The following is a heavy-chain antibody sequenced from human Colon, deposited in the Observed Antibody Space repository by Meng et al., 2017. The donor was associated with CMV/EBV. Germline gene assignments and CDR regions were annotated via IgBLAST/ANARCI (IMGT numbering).Heavy chain of an antibody. Sequence: QGQLQESGPGLVKPSETLSLTCTVSGVSISTHYWSWIRQSPGKGLEWIGSIHYSGSVDYNPSLRNRLIMSVDTSNNQFSLKLNSVTTADTAVYYCTERGAAYWGQGILVTVSS. CDR3: TERGAAY. J-gene: IGHJ4*02. CDR2: IHYSGSV. V-gene: IGHV4-59*11. CDR1: GVSISTHY. D-gene: IGHD3-10*01.